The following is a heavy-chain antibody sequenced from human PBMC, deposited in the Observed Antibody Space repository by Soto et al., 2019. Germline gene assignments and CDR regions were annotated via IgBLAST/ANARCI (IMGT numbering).Heavy chain of an antibody. CDR3: AHRGYMYGNWDHGYFDY. CDR2: IYWDDDK. Sequence: QITLKESGPTRVKPTQTLALTCTFSGFSLTTSGVGVGWIRKTPGKALEWLAVIYWDDDKRYSPSLKSRLTITKDIPKNQVVLTMAYMDPVDTATYFCAHRGYMYGNWDHGYFDYWGQGILVTVSS. CDR1: GFSLTTSGVG. J-gene: IGHJ4*02. V-gene: IGHV2-5*02. D-gene: IGHD5-18*01.